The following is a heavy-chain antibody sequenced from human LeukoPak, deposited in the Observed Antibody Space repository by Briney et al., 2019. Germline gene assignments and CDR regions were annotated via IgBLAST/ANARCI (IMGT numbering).Heavy chain of an antibody. CDR3: AGGSPGAYCGGDCSPPGDY. D-gene: IGHD2-21*02. Sequence: ASVKVSCKASGYTFTSYAMNWVRQAPGQGLEWMGWINTNTGNPTYAQGFTGRFVFSLDTSVSTAYLQISSLKAEDTAVYYCAGGSPGAYCGGDCSPPGDYWGQGTLVTVSS. CDR1: GYTFTSYA. J-gene: IGHJ4*02. V-gene: IGHV7-4-1*02. CDR2: INTNTGNP.